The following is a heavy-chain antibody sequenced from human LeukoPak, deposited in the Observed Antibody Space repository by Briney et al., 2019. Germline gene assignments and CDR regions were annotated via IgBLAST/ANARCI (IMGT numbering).Heavy chain of an antibody. V-gene: IGHV3-11*01. J-gene: IGHJ3*02. Sequence: PGGSLRLSCAASGFTFSDYYMSWIRQAPGKGLEWVSYISSSGSTIYYADSVKGRFTISRDNAKNSLYLQMNSLRAEDTAVYDCARDRDYDYVWGSYRAFDIWGQGTMVTVSS. CDR3: ARDRDYDYVWGSYRAFDI. CDR2: ISSSGSTI. D-gene: IGHD3-16*02. CDR1: GFTFSDYY.